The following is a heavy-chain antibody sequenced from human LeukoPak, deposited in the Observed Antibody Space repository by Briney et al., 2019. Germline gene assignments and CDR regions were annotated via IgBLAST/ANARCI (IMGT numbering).Heavy chain of an antibody. J-gene: IGHJ4*02. CDR1: GFTFSDSW. Sequence: GGSLRLSCAVSGFTFSDSWMHWVRQAPGKGLEWVAFIRYDGSNKYYADSVKGRFTISRDNSKNTLYLQMNSLRAEDTAVYYCARGGYDILTGYVDYWGQGTLVTVSS. CDR3: ARGGYDILTGYVDY. V-gene: IGHV3-30*02. CDR2: IRYDGSNK. D-gene: IGHD3-9*01.